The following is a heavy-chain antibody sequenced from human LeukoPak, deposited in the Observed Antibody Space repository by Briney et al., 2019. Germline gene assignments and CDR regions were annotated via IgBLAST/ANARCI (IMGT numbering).Heavy chain of an antibody. Sequence: SVKVSCKASGGTFSSYAISWVRQAPGQGLEWMGGIIPIFGTANYAQKFQGRVTITADESTSTAYMELSSLRSEDTAVYYCARAELDYYGSGSPPFDYWGQGTLVTVSS. CDR1: GGTFSSYA. V-gene: IGHV1-69*13. D-gene: IGHD3-10*01. J-gene: IGHJ4*02. CDR3: ARAELDYYGSGSPPFDY. CDR2: IIPIFGTA.